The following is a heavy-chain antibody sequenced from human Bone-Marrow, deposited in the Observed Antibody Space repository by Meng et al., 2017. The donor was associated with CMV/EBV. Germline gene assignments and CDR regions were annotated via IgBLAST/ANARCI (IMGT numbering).Heavy chain of an antibody. J-gene: IGHJ5*02. CDR2: TSYTGDT. CDR3: VRVATGTSWYDP. Sequence: LRLSCTVSGGSISSGDYYWSWIRQPPGKGLEWIGYTSYTGDTHYNPSLKTRVTFSLDTSKSQFSLKLNSVTAADTAMYYCVRVATGTSWYDPWGPGTRVTGFS. D-gene: IGHD6-13*01. CDR1: GGSISSGDYY. V-gene: IGHV4-30-4*08.